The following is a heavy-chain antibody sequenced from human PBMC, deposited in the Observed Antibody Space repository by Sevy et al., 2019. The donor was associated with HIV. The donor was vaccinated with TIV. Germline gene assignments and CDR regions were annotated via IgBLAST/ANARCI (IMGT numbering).Heavy chain of an antibody. CDR2: ISTNGRSA. CDR3: AKGYCSGGSCPRDYYYYGMDD. Sequence: GGSLRLSCAASGFTFSTYAMNWVRQAPGKGLEWVSSISTNGRSAYYTDSVEGRFTISRDNSKNTLYLQMNSLRADDTAVYYCAKGYCSGGSCPRDYYYYGMDDWGQGTTVTVSS. J-gene: IGHJ6*02. V-gene: IGHV3-23*01. D-gene: IGHD2-15*01. CDR1: GFTFSTYA.